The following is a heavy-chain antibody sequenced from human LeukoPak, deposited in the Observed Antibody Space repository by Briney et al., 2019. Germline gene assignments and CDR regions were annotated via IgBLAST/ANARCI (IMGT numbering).Heavy chain of an antibody. CDR3: ARGVEYDFWSGHKTWFDP. V-gene: IGHV1-69*13. CDR2: IIPIFGTA. Sequence: SVKASCKASGGTFSSYAISWVRQAPGQGLEWMGGIIPIFGTANYAQKFQGRVTITADESTSTAYMELSSLRSEDTAVYYCARGVEYDFWSGHKTWFDPWGQGTLVTVSS. CDR1: GGTFSSYA. J-gene: IGHJ5*02. D-gene: IGHD3-3*01.